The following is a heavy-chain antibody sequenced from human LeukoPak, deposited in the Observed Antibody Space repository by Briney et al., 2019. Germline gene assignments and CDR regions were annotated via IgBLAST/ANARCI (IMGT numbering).Heavy chain of an antibody. CDR2: ISGSGFST. V-gene: IGHV3-11*01. Sequence: GGSLSLSRVASGFTLREDYIGSIPQAPGKGLEWISYISGSGFSTHYAESVKGRFTISRDNAKNSLYLQMSSLRPEDTGIYYCARDAPSKTMVRRFDYWGQGTLATVSS. CDR1: GFTLREDY. D-gene: IGHD3-10*01. J-gene: IGHJ4*02. CDR3: ARDAPSKTMVRRFDY.